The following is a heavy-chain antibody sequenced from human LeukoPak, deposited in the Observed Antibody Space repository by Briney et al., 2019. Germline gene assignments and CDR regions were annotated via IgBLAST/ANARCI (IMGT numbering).Heavy chain of an antibody. D-gene: IGHD2-2*01. CDR3: AIQLLLRGPFDY. CDR1: GGSISSYY. J-gene: IGHJ4*02. Sequence: SETLSLTCTVSGGSISSYYWSWIRQPAGKGLEWIGRIYTSGSTNYNPSLKSRVTMSVDTSKNQFSLKLSSVTAADTAVYYCAIQLLLRGPFDYWGQGTLVTVSS. CDR2: IYTSGST. V-gene: IGHV4-4*07.